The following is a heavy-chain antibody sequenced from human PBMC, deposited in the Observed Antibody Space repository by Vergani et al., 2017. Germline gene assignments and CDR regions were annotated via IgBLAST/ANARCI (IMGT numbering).Heavy chain of an antibody. CDR2: FDPEDGET. J-gene: IGHJ6*02. Sequence: QVQLVQSGAEVKKPGASVKVSCKASGYTFTSYGISWVRQAPGKGLEWMGGFDPEDGETIYAQKFQGRVTMTEDTSTDTAYMELSSLRSEDTAVYYCARRLSSSWDPYGMDVWGQGTTVTVSS. CDR3: ARRLSSSWDPYGMDV. D-gene: IGHD6-13*01. V-gene: IGHV1-24*01. CDR1: GYTFTSYG.